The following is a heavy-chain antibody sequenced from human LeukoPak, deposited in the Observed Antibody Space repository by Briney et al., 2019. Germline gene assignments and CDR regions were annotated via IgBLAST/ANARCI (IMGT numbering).Heavy chain of an antibody. Sequence: GGSLRLSCLTSGFTLSTNAMSWVRQAPGKGLEWISGISGSGASTYYADSVKGRFTISRDNSKNTLYLQMNGLRAEDTAVYFCARGGGLDVWGQGATVTVSS. D-gene: IGHD3-16*01. J-gene: IGHJ6*02. CDR1: GFTLSTNA. CDR3: ARGGGLDV. CDR2: ISGSGAST. V-gene: IGHV3-23*01.